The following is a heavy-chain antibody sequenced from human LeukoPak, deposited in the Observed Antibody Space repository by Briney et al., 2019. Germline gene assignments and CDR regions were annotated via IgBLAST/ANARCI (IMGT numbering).Heavy chain of an antibody. D-gene: IGHD7-27*01. CDR3: ASVWGPKSKYAFDT. Sequence: GASVKVSCKASGGTFSSYAISWVRQAPGQGLEGMGGIIPIFGTANYAQKFQGRVTITADESTSTAYMELSSLRSEDTAVYYCASVWGPKSKYAFDTWGQGTMVTVSS. J-gene: IGHJ3*02. V-gene: IGHV1-69*13. CDR2: IIPIFGTA. CDR1: GGTFSSYA.